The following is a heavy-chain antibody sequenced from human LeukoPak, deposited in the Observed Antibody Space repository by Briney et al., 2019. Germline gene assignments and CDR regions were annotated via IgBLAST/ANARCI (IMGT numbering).Heavy chain of an antibody. V-gene: IGHV3-33*01. Sequence: GGSLRLSCAASGFSFSSYGMHWVRQAPGKGLEWVAVTWYDGSKKYSADSVEGRFTISRDNSKNTLYLQMDSLRAEDTAVYYCARYNSGTIDYWGQGTLVTVSS. J-gene: IGHJ4*02. CDR3: ARYNSGTIDY. CDR2: TWYDGSKK. D-gene: IGHD1-1*01. CDR1: GFSFSSYG.